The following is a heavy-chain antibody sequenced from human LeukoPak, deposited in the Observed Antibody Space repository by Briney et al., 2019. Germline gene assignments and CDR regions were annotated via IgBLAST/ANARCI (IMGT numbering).Heavy chain of an antibody. CDR2: ISASGGST. J-gene: IGHJ4*02. CDR3: AKDLGRWLQEFDY. Sequence: GGSLRLSCAASGFTFSSYEMNWVRQAPGKGLEWVSAISASGGSTYYADSVKGRFTISRDNSKNTLYLQMYSLRAEDTAVYYCAKDLGRWLQEFDYWGQGTLVTVSS. D-gene: IGHD5-24*01. V-gene: IGHV3-23*01. CDR1: GFTFSSYE.